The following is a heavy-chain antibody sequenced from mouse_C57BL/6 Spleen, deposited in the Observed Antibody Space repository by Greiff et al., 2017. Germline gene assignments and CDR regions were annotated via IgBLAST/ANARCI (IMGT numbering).Heavy chain of an antibody. CDR2: INPGSGGT. D-gene: IGHD1-1*01. CDR1: GYAFTNYL. J-gene: IGHJ2*01. CDR3: ARRGNYYGSSYPY. V-gene: IGHV1-54*01. Sequence: VQLVESGAELVRPGTSVKVSCKASGYAFTNYLIEWVKQRPGQGLEWIGVINPGSGGTNYNEKFKGKATLTADKSSSTAYMQLSSLTSEDSAVYFCARRGNYYGSSYPYWGQGTTLTVSS.